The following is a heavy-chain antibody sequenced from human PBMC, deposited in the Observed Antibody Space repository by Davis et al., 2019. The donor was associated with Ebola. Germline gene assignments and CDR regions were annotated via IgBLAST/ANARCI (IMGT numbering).Heavy chain of an antibody. CDR1: GFTFSSHA. D-gene: IGHD3-16*01. CDR3: AKADPWYTSSYYFDH. Sequence: GGSLRLSYVASGFTFSSHAMSWVRQAPGKGLEWVSSISASADTTDYADSVKGRVTISRDNSNNTVFLQMDRLRVDDTAIYFCAKADPWYTSSYYFDHWGQGSLVTVSS. J-gene: IGHJ4*02. CDR2: ISASADTT. V-gene: IGHV3-23*01.